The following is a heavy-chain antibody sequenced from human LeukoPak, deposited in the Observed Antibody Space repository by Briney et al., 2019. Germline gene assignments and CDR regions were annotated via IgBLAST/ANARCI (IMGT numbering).Heavy chain of an antibody. V-gene: IGHV3-30*02. CDR1: GFTFSSYG. Sequence: GGSLRLSCAASGFTFSSYGMYWVRQAPGKGLEWVAFIRYDGSNKYYADSVKGRFTVSRDNSKNTLYLQMKSLRAEDTAVYYCAKGGGYEAQYYYYYLDVWGKGTTVTISS. CDR3: AKGGGYEAQYYYYYLDV. J-gene: IGHJ6*03. CDR2: IRYDGSNK. D-gene: IGHD5-12*01.